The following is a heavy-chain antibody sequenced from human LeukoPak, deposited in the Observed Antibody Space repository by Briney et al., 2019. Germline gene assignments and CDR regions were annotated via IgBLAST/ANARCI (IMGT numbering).Heavy chain of an antibody. CDR1: GYTSTDYY. Sequence: GASVKVSCKASGYTSTDYYFHWVRQAPGQGLEWMGWINPNSGGTNYAQKFQGRVTMTRDTSITTAYMELNRLRSDDTAVYYCARDWGWFGESDAFDIWGQGTLVTVSS. J-gene: IGHJ3*02. CDR3: ARDWGWFGESDAFDI. CDR2: INPNSGGT. V-gene: IGHV1-2*02. D-gene: IGHD3-10*01.